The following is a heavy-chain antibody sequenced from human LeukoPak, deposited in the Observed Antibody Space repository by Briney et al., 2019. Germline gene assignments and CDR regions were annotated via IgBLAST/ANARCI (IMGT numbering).Heavy chain of an antibody. V-gene: IGHV3-30*04. CDR2: ISSNGGRK. J-gene: IGHJ4*02. CDR3: AKAPVTTCSGAYCYPFDY. CDR1: GFNFNMCA. Sequence: PGGSLGLSCVASGFNFNMCAIHWVRQAPGKGLEWVALISSNGGRKDYADSVKGRFTISRDSSKNTLYLQMNSLRAEDAAVYYCAKAPVTTCSGAYCYPFDYWGQGTLVTVSS. D-gene: IGHD2-15*01.